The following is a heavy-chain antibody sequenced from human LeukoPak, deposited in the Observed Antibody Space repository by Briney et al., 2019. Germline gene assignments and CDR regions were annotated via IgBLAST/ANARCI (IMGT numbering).Heavy chain of an antibody. V-gene: IGHV4-30-2*01. Sequence: PSETLSLTCAVSGGSISSGGYSWSWIRQPPGKGLEWIGYIYHSGSTYCNPSLKSRVTISVDRSKNQFSLKLSSVTAADTAVYYCARAINYYDSSGNNWFDPWGQGTLVTVSS. CDR3: ARAINYYDSSGNNWFDP. J-gene: IGHJ5*02. CDR1: GGSISSGGYS. D-gene: IGHD3-22*01. CDR2: IYHSGST.